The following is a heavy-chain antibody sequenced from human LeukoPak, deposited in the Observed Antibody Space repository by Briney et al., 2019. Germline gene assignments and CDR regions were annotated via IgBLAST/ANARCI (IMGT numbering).Heavy chain of an antibody. V-gene: IGHV3-74*01. CDR2: INSDGSST. CDR1: GFTFSSYW. J-gene: IGHJ4*02. CDR3: AKYDCSSTSCHSTDY. Sequence: GGSLRLSCAAAGFTFSSYWMHWVRHAPGKGLVWVSRINSDGSSTSYADSVKGRFTISRDNAKNTLYLQMNSLRAEDTAVYYCAKYDCSSTSCHSTDYWGQGTLVTVSS. D-gene: IGHD2-2*01.